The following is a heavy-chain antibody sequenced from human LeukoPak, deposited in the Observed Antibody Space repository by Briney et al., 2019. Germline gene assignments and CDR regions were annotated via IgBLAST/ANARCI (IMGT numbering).Heavy chain of an antibody. CDR1: GGSISSGGYY. V-gene: IGHV4-61*02. Sequence: ASETLSLTCTVSGGSISSGGYYWSWIRQPAGKGLEWIGRIYTSGSTNYNPSLKSRVTMSVDTSKNQFSLELSSVTAADTAVYYCARESPSGRASDIWGQGTLVTVSS. J-gene: IGHJ3*02. D-gene: IGHD3-10*01. CDR3: ARESPSGRASDI. CDR2: IYTSGST.